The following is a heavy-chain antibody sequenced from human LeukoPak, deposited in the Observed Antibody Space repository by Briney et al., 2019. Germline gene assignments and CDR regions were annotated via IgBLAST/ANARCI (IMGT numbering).Heavy chain of an antibody. J-gene: IGHJ5*02. CDR3: ARDLEYSSSSNWFDP. CDR2: IIPIFGIA. V-gene: IGHV1-69*04. D-gene: IGHD6-6*01. Sequence: SVKVSCKASGGTSSSYAISWVRQAPGQGLEWMGRIIPIFGIANYAQKFQGRVTITADKSTSTAYMELSSLRSEDTAVYYCARDLEYSSSSNWFDPWGQGTLVTVSS. CDR1: GGTSSSYA.